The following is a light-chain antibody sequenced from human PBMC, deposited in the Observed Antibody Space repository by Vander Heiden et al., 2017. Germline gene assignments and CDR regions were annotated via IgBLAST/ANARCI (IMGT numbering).Light chain of an antibody. CDR1: QSVSSW. Sequence: DIHMTQSPSSLSASVGDRVTVTCRASQSVSSWLAWYLQKPGKAPNLLIYKTSSLESGVPSRFRGSRSGTAFTLPITGLQPDDFGTYYCQQYNRDPLTFGQGTRLEIK. CDR3: QQYNRDPLT. J-gene: IGKJ5*01. V-gene: IGKV1-5*03. CDR2: KTS.